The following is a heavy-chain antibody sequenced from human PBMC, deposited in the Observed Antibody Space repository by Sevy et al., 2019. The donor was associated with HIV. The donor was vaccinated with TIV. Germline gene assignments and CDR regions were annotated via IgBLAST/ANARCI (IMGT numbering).Heavy chain of an antibody. CDR1: GGSISSGGYY. Sequence: SETLSLTCTVSGGSISSGGYYWSWIRQHPGKGLEWIGYIYYSGSTYYNPSLKSRVTISVDTFKNQFSLKLSSVTAADTAVYYCARDIRRWGGEGKDIVVVPAAIDWFDPWGQGTLVTVSS. CDR3: ARDIRRWGGEGKDIVVVPAAIDWFDP. CDR2: IYYSGST. J-gene: IGHJ5*02. V-gene: IGHV4-31*03. D-gene: IGHD2-2*01.